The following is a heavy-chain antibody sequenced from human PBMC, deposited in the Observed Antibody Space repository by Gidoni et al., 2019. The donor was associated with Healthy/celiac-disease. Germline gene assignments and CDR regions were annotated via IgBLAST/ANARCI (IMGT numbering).Heavy chain of an antibody. CDR1: GFTFSSYA. Sequence: EVQLVASGGGLVQPGGSLRLSCSASGFTFSSYAMHWVRQAPGKGLEYVSAISSNGGSTYYADSVKGRFTISRDNSKNTLYLQMSSLRAEDTAVYYCVKEDAYYDILTGLNAFDIWGQGTMVTVSS. V-gene: IGHV3-64D*06. D-gene: IGHD3-9*01. CDR2: ISSNGGST. J-gene: IGHJ3*02. CDR3: VKEDAYYDILTGLNAFDI.